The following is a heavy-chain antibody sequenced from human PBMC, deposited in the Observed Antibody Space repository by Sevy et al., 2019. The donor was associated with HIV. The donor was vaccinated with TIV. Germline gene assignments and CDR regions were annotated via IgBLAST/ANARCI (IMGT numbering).Heavy chain of an antibody. CDR2: ISSSGSTI. D-gene: IGHD1-26*01. CDR3: ATRSGEVGATPPYFDY. V-gene: IGHV3-11*01. Sequence: GGSLRLSCAASGFTFSDYYMSWIRQAPGKGLEWVSYISSSGSTIYYADTVKGRFTISRDNAKNSLYLQMNSLRAEDTAVYYCATRSGEVGATPPYFDYWGQGTLVTVSS. CDR1: GFTFSDYY. J-gene: IGHJ4*02.